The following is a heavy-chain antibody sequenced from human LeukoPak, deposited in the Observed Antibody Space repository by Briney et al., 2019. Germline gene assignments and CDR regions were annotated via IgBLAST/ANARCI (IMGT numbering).Heavy chain of an antibody. Sequence: GGSLRLSCAASGFTFSSYSMNWVRQAPGKGLAWVSSISSSSSYVNYADSVRGRFTISRDNAKDSLYLQMNSLRAEDTAVYYCARSLTAAAGNLGYWGQGTLITVSS. V-gene: IGHV3-21*01. CDR3: ARSLTAAAGNLGY. CDR2: ISSSSSYV. D-gene: IGHD6-13*01. CDR1: GFTFSSYS. J-gene: IGHJ4*02.